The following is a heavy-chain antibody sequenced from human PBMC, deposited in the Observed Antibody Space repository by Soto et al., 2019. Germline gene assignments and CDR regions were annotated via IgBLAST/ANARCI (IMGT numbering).Heavy chain of an antibody. CDR1: GFTFSSYS. J-gene: IGHJ5*02. Sequence: GSLRLSCAASGFTFSSYSMNWVRQAPGKGLEWVSYISSSSSTIYYADSVKGRFTISRDNAKNSLYLQMNSLRDEDTAVYYCARDLQTYYYDSSGYYPWGQGTLVTVSS. CDR2: ISSSSSTI. D-gene: IGHD3-22*01. CDR3: ARDLQTYYYDSSGYYP. V-gene: IGHV3-48*02.